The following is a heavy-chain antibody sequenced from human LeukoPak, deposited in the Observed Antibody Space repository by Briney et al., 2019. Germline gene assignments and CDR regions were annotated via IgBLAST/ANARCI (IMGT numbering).Heavy chain of an antibody. Sequence: GASVKVSCKASGGTFSSYAISWVRQAPGQGLEWMGGIIPIFGTANYAQKFQGRVTITADESTSTVYMELSSLRSEDTAVYYCARNYCGGDCYESYYFDYWGQGTLVTVSS. D-gene: IGHD2-21*02. J-gene: IGHJ4*02. CDR3: ARNYCGGDCYESYYFDY. CDR1: GGTFSSYA. V-gene: IGHV1-69*13. CDR2: IIPIFGTA.